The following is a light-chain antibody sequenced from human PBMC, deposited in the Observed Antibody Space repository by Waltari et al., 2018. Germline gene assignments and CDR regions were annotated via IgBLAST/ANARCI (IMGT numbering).Light chain of an antibody. J-gene: IGKJ3*01. Sequence: DIVMAQSPDSLAVSLGERATINCQSRQTILYSSNNQNSLAWYQQKPGQPPELLIYWASTRESGVPDRFSGSGSGTDFTLTISSLQAEDVAVYYCQQYYTTPFTFGPGTKVDIK. CDR3: QQYYTTPFT. CDR1: QTILYSSNNQNS. V-gene: IGKV4-1*01. CDR2: WAS.